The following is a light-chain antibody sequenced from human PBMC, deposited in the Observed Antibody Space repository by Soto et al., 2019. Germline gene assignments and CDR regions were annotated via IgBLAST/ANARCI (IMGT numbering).Light chain of an antibody. CDR3: SSYAASNNLGV. V-gene: IGLV2-8*01. CDR2: EVS. CDR1: SSDVGGYNY. Sequence: QSALTQPPSASGSPGQSVTISFIGTSSDVGGYNYVSWYQQHPRKAPKLMIYEVSKRPSGVPDRFSGSKSGNTASLTVSGLQAEDEADYYCSSYAASNNLGVFGGGTKLTVL. J-gene: IGLJ2*01.